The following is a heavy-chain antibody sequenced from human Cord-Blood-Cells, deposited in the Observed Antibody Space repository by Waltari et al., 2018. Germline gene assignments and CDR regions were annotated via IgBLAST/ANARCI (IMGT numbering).Heavy chain of an antibody. CDR3: ARGYCSGGSCYFDY. J-gene: IGHJ4*02. Sequence: QVQLVQSGAEVKKPGSSVKVSCKASGGTFGSYAISGVRQAPGQGLEWMGGIIPIFGTANYAQKFQGRVTITADESTSTAYMELSSLRSEDTAVYYCARGYCSGGSCYFDYWGQGTLVTVSS. CDR1: GGTFGSYA. CDR2: IIPIFGTA. V-gene: IGHV1-69*01. D-gene: IGHD2-15*01.